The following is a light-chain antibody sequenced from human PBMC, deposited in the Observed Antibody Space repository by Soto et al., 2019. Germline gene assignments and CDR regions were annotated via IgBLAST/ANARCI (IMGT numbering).Light chain of an antibody. CDR2: ATS. CDR3: QQYYGYPQT. J-gene: IGKJ2*01. V-gene: IGKV1-8*01. Sequence: AIRMTQSPSSFSASTGDRVTITCRASQDISGYLAWYQQKPGKAPNLLIYATSTLQSGVPSRFSGSGSGTDFTLTINCLQSEDFATYYCQQYYGYPQTFGQGTKLEIK. CDR1: QDISGY.